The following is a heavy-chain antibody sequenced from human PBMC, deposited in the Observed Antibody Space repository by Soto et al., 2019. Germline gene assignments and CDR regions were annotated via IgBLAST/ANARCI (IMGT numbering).Heavy chain of an antibody. CDR1: GFSLSSDGAA. D-gene: IGHD4-4*01. CDR2: IYWDDDK. Sequence: ASGPTLVNPTQTLTLTCTFSGFSLSSDGAAVSWVRQPPGKALEWLALIYWDDDKRYSPSLKGRLTITKDTPNNQVVLTMTSMDPSDTATYFCAHSDSRLSHSLDYWGQGSLVTVSS. CDR3: AHSDSRLSHSLDY. V-gene: IGHV2-5*02. J-gene: IGHJ4*02.